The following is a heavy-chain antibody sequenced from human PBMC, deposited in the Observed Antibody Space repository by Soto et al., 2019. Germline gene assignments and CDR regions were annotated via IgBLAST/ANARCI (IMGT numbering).Heavy chain of an antibody. CDR1: GGTFKNYA. CDR3: ARASDTSGYYY. D-gene: IGHD3-22*01. Sequence: QVQLVQSESEVKKPGSSVKVSCKVSGGTFKNYAISWVRQAPGQGLEWVGGILPVFDELNYAPKLQGRVTITADEVTRTAHVELGSRTSEDTAVYFGARASDTSGYYYWGQGTLVTVSP. V-gene: IGHV1-69*01. CDR2: ILPVFDEL. J-gene: IGHJ4*02.